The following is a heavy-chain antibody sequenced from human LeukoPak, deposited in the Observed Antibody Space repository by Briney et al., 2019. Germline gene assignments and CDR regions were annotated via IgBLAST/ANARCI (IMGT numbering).Heavy chain of an antibody. D-gene: IGHD3-22*01. CDR3: ARVSTHSSGYYYSGIHP. CDR1: GFTFSSYA. V-gene: IGHV3-30*04. Sequence: GRSLRLSCAASGFTFSSYAMHWVRQAPGKGLEWVAVISYDGGNKYYADSVKGRFTISRDNSKNTLYLQMNSLRAEDTAVYYCARVSTHSSGYYYSGIHPWGQGTLVTVSS. CDR2: ISYDGGNK. J-gene: IGHJ5*02.